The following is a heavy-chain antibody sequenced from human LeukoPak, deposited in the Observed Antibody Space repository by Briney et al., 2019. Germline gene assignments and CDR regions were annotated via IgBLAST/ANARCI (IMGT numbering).Heavy chain of an antibody. V-gene: IGHV4-38-2*01. CDR2: IYNSGST. D-gene: IGHD3-3*01. J-gene: IGHJ3*02. Sequence: PSETLSLTCAVSGYSISSGYYWGWLRQPPGKGLGWSGSIYNSGSTYYNPSLKSRVTISVDTSKNQFSLKPSSVTAADTAVYYCARQTATPFGMVNSMFDIWGQGTMVTVSS. CDR3: ARQTATPFGMVNSMFDI. CDR1: GYSISSGYY.